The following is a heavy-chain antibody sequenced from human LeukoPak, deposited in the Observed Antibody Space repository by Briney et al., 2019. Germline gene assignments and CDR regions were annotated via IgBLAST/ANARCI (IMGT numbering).Heavy chain of an antibody. CDR2: INPSGGST. V-gene: IGHV1-46*01. CDR3: AREPCGGDCYSALRSYYYYYMDV. Sequence: ASVKVSCKASGYTFTSYYMHWVRQAPGQGLEWMGIINPSGGSTSYAQKFQGRVTMTRDMSTSTVYMELSSLRSEDTAVYYCAREPCGGDCYSALRSYYYYYMDVWGKGTTVTVSS. CDR1: GYTFTSYY. D-gene: IGHD2-21*02. J-gene: IGHJ6*03.